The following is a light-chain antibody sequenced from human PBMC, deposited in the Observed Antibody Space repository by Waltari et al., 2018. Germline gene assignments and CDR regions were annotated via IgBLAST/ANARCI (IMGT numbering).Light chain of an antibody. V-gene: IGKV1-39*01. Sequence: DIQVTQSPSSLSASVGDRVTLTCRTSQSVSSYLNWYQQRPGQAPTLLIYAASTLHRWVPSRFSGSGSGTDYTLTITGLQPEDFASYFCQLRYNTPRTFGLGTKLQIK. CDR2: AAS. CDR3: QLRYNTPRT. CDR1: QSVSSY. J-gene: IGKJ2*01.